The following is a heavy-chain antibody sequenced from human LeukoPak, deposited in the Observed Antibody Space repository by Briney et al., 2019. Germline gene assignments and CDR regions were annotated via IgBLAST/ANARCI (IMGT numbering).Heavy chain of an antibody. CDR3: ARGTMVDPFHY. CDR2: IYYSGST. V-gene: IGHV4-59*01. D-gene: IGHD4/OR15-4a*01. Sequence: PSETLSLTCTVSGGSISSYYWSWIRQPPGKGLEWIGYIYYSGSTNYNPSLKSRVTISVDTSKNQFSLKLSSVTAADTAVYYCARGTMVDPFHYWGQGTLVTVSS. CDR1: GGSISSYY. J-gene: IGHJ4*02.